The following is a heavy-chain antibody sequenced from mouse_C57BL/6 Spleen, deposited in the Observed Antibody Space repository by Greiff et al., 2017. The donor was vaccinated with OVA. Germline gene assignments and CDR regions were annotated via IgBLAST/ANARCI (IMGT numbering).Heavy chain of an antibody. J-gene: IGHJ2*01. D-gene: IGHD4-1*01. CDR2: ISSGGSYT. V-gene: IGHV5-6*02. Sequence: EVMLVESGGDLVKPGGSLKLSCAASGFTFSSYGMSWVRQTPDKRLEWVATISSGGSYTYYPDSVKGRFTISRDNAKNTLYLQMSSLKSEDTAMYYCARQGGTEDFDYWGQGTTLTVSS. CDR3: ARQGGTEDFDY. CDR1: GFTFSSYG.